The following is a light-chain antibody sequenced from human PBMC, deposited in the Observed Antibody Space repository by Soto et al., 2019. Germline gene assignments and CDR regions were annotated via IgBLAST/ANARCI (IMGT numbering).Light chain of an antibody. CDR1: SSDVGSYNL. Sequence: QSALTQPASVSGSPGQSITISCTGTSSDVGSYNLVSWYQQHPGKAPKLVIYEGSKRPSGVSNRFSGSKSGNTASLTISGLPAEDEADYYCCSYAGSTTSVFGGGTQLTVL. V-gene: IGLV2-23*01. CDR3: CSYAGSTTSV. J-gene: IGLJ7*01. CDR2: EGS.